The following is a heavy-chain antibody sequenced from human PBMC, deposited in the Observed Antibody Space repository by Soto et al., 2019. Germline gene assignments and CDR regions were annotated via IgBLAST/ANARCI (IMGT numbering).Heavy chain of an antibody. CDR1: GFTFSSHA. CDR2: IYSDGNNK. D-gene: IGHD1-26*01. V-gene: IGHV3-30-3*01. J-gene: IGHJ4*02. Sequence: QVQLVESGEGVVQPGRSLRLSCAVSGFTFSSHAMHWVRQAPGKGLEWVALIYSDGNNKYYADSVKGRFTTSRDNSKNTMYLQMNSLRVEDTAVYYCARDDEGGSDCDLGYWGQGALVTVSS. CDR3: ARDDEGGSDCDLGY.